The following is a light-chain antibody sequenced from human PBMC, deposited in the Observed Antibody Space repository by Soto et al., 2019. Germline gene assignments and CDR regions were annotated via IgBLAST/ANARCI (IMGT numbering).Light chain of an antibody. J-gene: IGKJ1*01. Sequence: EIVMTKSPATLSVSPEERATLSCRTSQSVSSNLAWYQQKPVQAPRLLIYGASTRATGIPARFSGSGSGTEFTLTISSLQSEDFAVYYCQQYNNWPPWTFGQGTKVDIK. V-gene: IGKV3-15*01. CDR3: QQYNNWPPWT. CDR1: QSVSSN. CDR2: GAS.